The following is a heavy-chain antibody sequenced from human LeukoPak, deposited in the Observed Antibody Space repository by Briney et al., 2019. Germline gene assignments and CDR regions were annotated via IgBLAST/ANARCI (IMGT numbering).Heavy chain of an antibody. CDR2: IYPADSDI. D-gene: IGHD6-25*01. CDR1: GYRFTSYW. J-gene: IGHJ4*02. V-gene: IGHV5-51*01. CDR3: ARSLTAAAGDY. Sequence: GESLKISCKGSGYRFTSYWIGWVRQIPGKGLEWMAIIYPADSDIRYSPSFQGQVTISADKSISTAYLQWSSLRASDTAMYYCARSLTAAAGDYWGQGTLVTVSS.